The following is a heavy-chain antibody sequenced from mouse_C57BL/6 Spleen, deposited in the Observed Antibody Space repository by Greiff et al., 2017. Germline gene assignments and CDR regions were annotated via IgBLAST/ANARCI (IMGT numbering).Heavy chain of an antibody. D-gene: IGHD2-5*01. J-gene: IGHJ4*01. CDR3: ARGYSNYGAMDY. CDR2: IYYSGTI. V-gene: IGHV3-5*01. CDR1: GISITTGNYR. Sequence: VQLKESGPGLVKPSQTVFLTCTVTGISITTGNYRWSWIRQFPGNKLEWIGYIYYSGTITYNPSLTRRTTITRDTPKNQFFLEMNSLTAEDTATYYCARGYSNYGAMDYWGQGTSVTVSS.